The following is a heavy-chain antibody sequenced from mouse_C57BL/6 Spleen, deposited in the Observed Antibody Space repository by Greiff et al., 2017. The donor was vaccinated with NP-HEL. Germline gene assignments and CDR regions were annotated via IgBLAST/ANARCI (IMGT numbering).Heavy chain of an antibody. J-gene: IGHJ4*01. Sequence: DVKLVESGGGLVQPKGSLKLSCAASGFSFNTYAMNWVRQAPGKGLEWVARIRSKSNNYATYYADSVKDRFTISRDDSESMLYLQMNNLKTEDTAMYYCVRHENYGSSYAMDYWGQGTSVTVSS. CDR1: GFSFNTYA. V-gene: IGHV10-1*01. D-gene: IGHD1-1*01. CDR2: IRSKSNNYAT. CDR3: VRHENYGSSYAMDY.